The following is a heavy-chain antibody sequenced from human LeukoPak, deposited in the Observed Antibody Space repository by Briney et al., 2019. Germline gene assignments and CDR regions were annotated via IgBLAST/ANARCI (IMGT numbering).Heavy chain of an antibody. CDR1: GFTFSSYS. Sequence: SGGSLRLSCAASGFTFSSYSMNWVRQAPGKGLEWVSYISSSSSTIYYADSVKGRFTISRDNAKNSLYLQMNSLRAEDTAVYYCARDERMEWDGQGYWGQGTLVTVSS. D-gene: IGHD1-1*01. J-gene: IGHJ4*02. V-gene: IGHV3-48*01. CDR2: ISSSSSTI. CDR3: ARDERMEWDGQGY.